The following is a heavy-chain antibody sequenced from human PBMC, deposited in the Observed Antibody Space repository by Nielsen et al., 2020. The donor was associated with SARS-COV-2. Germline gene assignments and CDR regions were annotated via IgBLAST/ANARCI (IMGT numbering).Heavy chain of an antibody. Sequence: GESLKISCAASGFTFSSYAMSWVRQAPGKGLEWVSAISGSGGSTYYAGSVKGRFTISRDNAKNSLYLQMNSLRAEDTAVYYCARDPGYAESNWFDPWGQGTLVTVSS. CDR3: ARDPGYAESNWFDP. CDR1: GFTFSSYA. CDR2: ISGSGGST. V-gene: IGHV3-23*01. D-gene: IGHD5-12*01. J-gene: IGHJ5*02.